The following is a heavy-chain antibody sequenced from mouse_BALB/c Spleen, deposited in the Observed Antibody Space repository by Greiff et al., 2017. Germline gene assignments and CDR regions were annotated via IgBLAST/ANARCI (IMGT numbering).Heavy chain of an antibody. V-gene: IGHV1S127*01. CDR3: TRDYYGSRRSAMDY. CDR1: GYTFTSYW. J-gene: IGHJ4*01. Sequence: VQLQQPGAELVKPGASVKMSCKASGYTFTSYWMHWVKQRPGQGLEWIGVIDPSDSYTSYNQKFKGKATLTVDTSSSTAYMQLSSLTSEDSAVYYCTRDYYGSRRSAMDYWGQGTSVTVSS. CDR2: IDPSDSYT. D-gene: IGHD1-1*01.